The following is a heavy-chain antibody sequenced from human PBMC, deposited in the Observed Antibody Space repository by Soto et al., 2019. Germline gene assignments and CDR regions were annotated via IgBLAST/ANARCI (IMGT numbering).Heavy chain of an antibody. D-gene: IGHD2-8*01. J-gene: IGHJ5*01. CDR1: GDSVSTNRAT. CDR3: VRLIGNSWLDS. Sequence: SQTLSLTFAISGDSVSTNRATWDWIRQSPSRGLEWLGRTYYRSKWYNDYAVSVQGRITINPDTSNNQFSLQLNSVTPDDPAVYYCVRLIGNSWLDSWGQGTLVTRLL. V-gene: IGHV6-1*01. CDR2: TYYRSKWYN.